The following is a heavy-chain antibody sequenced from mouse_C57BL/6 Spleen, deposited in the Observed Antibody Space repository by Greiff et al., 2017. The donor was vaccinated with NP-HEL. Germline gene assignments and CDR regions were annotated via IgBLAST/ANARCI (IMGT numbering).Heavy chain of an antibody. CDR2: ISNLAYSI. CDR1: GFTFSDYG. J-gene: IGHJ4*01. Sequence: EVKLMESGGGLVQPGGSLKLSCAASGFTFSDYGMAWVRQAPRKGPEWVAFISNLAYSIYYADTVTGRFTISRENAKNTLYLEMSSLRSEDTAMYYCARRDYDYGMDYWGQGTSVTVSS. D-gene: IGHD2-4*01. CDR3: ARRDYDYGMDY. V-gene: IGHV5-15*01.